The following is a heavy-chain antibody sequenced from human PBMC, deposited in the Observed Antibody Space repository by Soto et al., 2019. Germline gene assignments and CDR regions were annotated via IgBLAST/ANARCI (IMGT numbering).Heavy chain of an antibody. Sequence: PGGSLRLSCAASGFTFSSYWMHWVRQAPGKGLVWVSRINSDGSSTSYADSVKGRFTISRDNAKNTLYLQMNSLRAEDTAVYYCARDPHDYSNYAFSGMDAWGQGTTVTVSS. D-gene: IGHD4-4*01. CDR3: ARDPHDYSNYAFSGMDA. V-gene: IGHV3-74*01. J-gene: IGHJ6*02. CDR2: INSDGSST. CDR1: GFTFSSYW.